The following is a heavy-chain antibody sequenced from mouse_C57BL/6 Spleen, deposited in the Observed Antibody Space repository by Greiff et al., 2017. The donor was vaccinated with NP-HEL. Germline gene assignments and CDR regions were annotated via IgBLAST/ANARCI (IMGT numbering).Heavy chain of an antibody. Sequence: VQLKESGPGLVKPSQSLSLTCSVTGYSITSGYYWNWIRQFPGNKLEWMGYISYDGSNNYNPSLKNRISITRDTSKNQFFLKLNSVTTEDTATYYCAREEAYAHYFDYWGQGTTLTVSS. V-gene: IGHV3-6*01. J-gene: IGHJ2*01. CDR2: ISYDGSN. CDR3: AREEAYAHYFDY. D-gene: IGHD6-5*01. CDR1: GYSITSGYY.